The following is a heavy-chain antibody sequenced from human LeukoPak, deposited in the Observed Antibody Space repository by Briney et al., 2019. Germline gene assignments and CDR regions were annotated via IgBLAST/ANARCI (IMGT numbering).Heavy chain of an antibody. CDR2: ISSSGSTI. D-gene: IGHD2-21*01. J-gene: IGHJ4*02. CDR3: AKAPVTSCRGAYCYPFDY. V-gene: IGHV3-11*01. Sequence: KPGGSLRLSCAASGFTFSDYYMSWIRQAPGKGLEWVSYISSSGSTIYYADSVKGRFTISRDNAKNSLYLQMNSLRAEDAAVYYCAKAPVTSCRGAYCYPFDYWGQGTLVTVSS. CDR1: GFTFSDYY.